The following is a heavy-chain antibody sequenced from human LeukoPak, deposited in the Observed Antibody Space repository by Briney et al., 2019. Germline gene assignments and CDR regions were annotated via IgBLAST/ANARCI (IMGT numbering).Heavy chain of an antibody. CDR2: ICTTGST. D-gene: IGHD2-21*02. Sequence: PSETLSLTCTVSGYSISSGYYWSWIRQPAGKGLEWIGRICTTGSTNYNPSLKSRLTISVDTSKNQFSLKLRSVTAADTAVYYCARIKCGGDCRGYYYYYHMDVWGKGTTVTISS. J-gene: IGHJ6*03. CDR3: ARIKCGGDCRGYYYYYHMDV. V-gene: IGHV4-61*02. CDR1: GYSISSGYY.